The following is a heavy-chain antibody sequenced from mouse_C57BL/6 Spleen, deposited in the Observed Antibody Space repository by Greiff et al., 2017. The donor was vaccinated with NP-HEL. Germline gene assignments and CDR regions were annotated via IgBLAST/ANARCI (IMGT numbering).Heavy chain of an antibody. J-gene: IGHJ4*01. CDR2: IYPGDGDT. CDR1: GYAFSSSW. D-gene: IGHD2-1*01. Sequence: VQLVESGPELVKPGASVKISCKASGYAFSSSWMNWVKQRPGTGLEWIGRIYPGDGDTNYNGKFKGKATLTADKSSSTAYMQLSSLTSEDSAVYFCGNYGYAMDYWGQGTSVTVSS. CDR3: GNYGYAMDY. V-gene: IGHV1-82*01.